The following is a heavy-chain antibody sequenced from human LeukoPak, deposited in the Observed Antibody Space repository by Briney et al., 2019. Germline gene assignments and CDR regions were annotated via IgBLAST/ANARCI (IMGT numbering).Heavy chain of an antibody. Sequence: PSETLSLTCTVSGASINSDYWTWVRQVAGKGLEWIGRIFASGSTNYNPYLRRRITMSVDTSKNQFSLDLSSVTAAGTGVYYCVRGWAPRGEKSSFASWGQGTLVTVSS. J-gene: IGHJ4*02. CDR1: GASINSDY. D-gene: IGHD3-10*01. V-gene: IGHV4-4*07. CDR2: IFASGST. CDR3: VRGWAPRGEKSSFAS.